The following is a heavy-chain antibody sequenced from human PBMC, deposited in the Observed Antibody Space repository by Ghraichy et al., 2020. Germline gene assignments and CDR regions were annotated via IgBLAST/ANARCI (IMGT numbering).Heavy chain of an antibody. Sequence: VISSEGSIQIYTDSVKCRFTISRDNSKNTLHLQMNSLRGDDTAVYYCAGDKIAGAPDYLDYWSQGTLLTIS. CDR3: AGDKIAGAPDYLDY. J-gene: IGHJ4*02. CDR2: ISSEGSIQ. V-gene: IGHV3-30*10. D-gene: IGHD6-13*01.